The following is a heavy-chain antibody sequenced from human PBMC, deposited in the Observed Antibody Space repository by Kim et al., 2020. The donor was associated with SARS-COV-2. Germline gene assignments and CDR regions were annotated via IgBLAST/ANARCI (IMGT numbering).Heavy chain of an antibody. D-gene: IGHD4-17*01. V-gene: IGHV3-21*06. J-gene: IGHJ4*02. CDR1: GFNFNEYS. CDR3: ARDLAYGDFHYYFDY. Sequence: GGSLRLSCDVSGFNFNEYSMNWVRQAPGKGLEWVSFISSHADDIYYADSVRGRFTVSRDSAKNSLYLHMKNLRVEDTAVYYCARDLAYGDFHYYFDYWGQGTLVTVSS. CDR2: ISSHADDI.